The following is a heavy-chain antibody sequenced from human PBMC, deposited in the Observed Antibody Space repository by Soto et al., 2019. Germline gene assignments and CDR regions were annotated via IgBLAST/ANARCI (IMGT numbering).Heavy chain of an antibody. Sequence: PLQTLSLTCTVSGGSIGRSSHSWSWIRQPPGKGLEWIGSIYYSGSPYYDPSLQSRVTISVDTSKNQFSLKLSSVIDADTAVYYWARFVAGRGDGFDPWGQGTRVTVSS. CDR1: GGSIGRSSHS. CDR3: ARFVAGRGDGFDP. V-gene: IGHV4-39*01. D-gene: IGHD2-15*01. CDR2: IYYSGSP. J-gene: IGHJ5*02.